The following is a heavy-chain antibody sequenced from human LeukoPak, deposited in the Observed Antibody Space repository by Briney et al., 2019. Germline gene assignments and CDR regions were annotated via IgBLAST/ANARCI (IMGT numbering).Heavy chain of an antibody. CDR3: AGGKVGAGYYYYYGMDV. Sequence: SETLSLTCTVSGGSISSYYWSWIRQPPGKGLEWIGYIYYSGSTNYNPSLKSQVTISVDTSKNQFSLKLSSVTAADTAVYYCAGGKVGAGYYYYYGMDVWGQGTTVTVSS. CDR1: GGSISSYY. CDR2: IYYSGST. V-gene: IGHV4-59*08. D-gene: IGHD1-26*01. J-gene: IGHJ6*02.